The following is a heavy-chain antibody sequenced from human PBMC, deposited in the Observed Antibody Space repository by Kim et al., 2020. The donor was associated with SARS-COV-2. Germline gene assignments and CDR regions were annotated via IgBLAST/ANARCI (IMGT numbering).Heavy chain of an antibody. J-gene: IGHJ3*02. D-gene: IGHD4-17*01. CDR2: ISAYGDNT. CDR3: AKLAYGGYLEDAFDI. V-gene: IGHV3-23*01. Sequence: GGSLRLSCAASGFTFSTYAMSWVRQAPGKGLEWVSSISAYGDNTYYAGSVKGRFTISRDNSKNTLYLQMNSLRAEDTAVYYCAKLAYGGYLEDAFDIWGQGTMVTVSS. CDR1: GFTFSTYA.